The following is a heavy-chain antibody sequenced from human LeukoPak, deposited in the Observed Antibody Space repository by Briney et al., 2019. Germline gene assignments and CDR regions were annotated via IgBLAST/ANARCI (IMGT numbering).Heavy chain of an antibody. V-gene: IGHV3-43*01. CDR3: AKAAAGATPLDY. Sequence: GGSLRLSCAASGFTFDDYTMHWVRQAPGKGLEWVSLISWDGGSTYYADSVKGRFTISRDNSKNSLYLQMNSLRTEDTALYYCAKAAAGATPLDYWGQGTLVTVSS. J-gene: IGHJ4*02. CDR1: GFTFDDYT. D-gene: IGHD6-13*01. CDR2: ISWDGGST.